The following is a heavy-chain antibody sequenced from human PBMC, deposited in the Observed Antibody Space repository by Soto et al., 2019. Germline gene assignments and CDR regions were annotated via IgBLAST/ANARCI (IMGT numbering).Heavy chain of an antibody. CDR2: IYGGGST. J-gene: IGHJ4*02. Sequence: PGGSLRLSCAASGFTINNNYMSWVRQAPGKGLEWVSVIYGGGSTDYADSVKGRFTISRDNSKNTLYLQMNSLRAEDTATYYCARARDAYNFLYEPTWGQGTLATVSS. D-gene: IGHD5-12*01. V-gene: IGHV3-53*01. CDR3: ARARDAYNFLYEPT. CDR1: GFTINNNY.